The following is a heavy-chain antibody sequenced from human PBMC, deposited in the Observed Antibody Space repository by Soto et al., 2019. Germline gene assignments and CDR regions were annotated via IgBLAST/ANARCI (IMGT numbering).Heavy chain of an antibody. CDR1: GGTFSSYT. CDR3: ARGVYCSGGSCYSVIDP. CDR2: IIPILGIA. J-gene: IGHJ5*02. V-gene: IGHV1-69*02. D-gene: IGHD2-15*01. Sequence: QVQLVQSGAEVKKPGSSVKVSCKASGGTFSSYTISWVRQAPGQGLEWMGRIIPILGIANYAQKFQGRVTITADKSASTAYMGVNSLKSEDTDVYYCARGVYCSGGSCYSVIDPWGQGTLVTVSS.